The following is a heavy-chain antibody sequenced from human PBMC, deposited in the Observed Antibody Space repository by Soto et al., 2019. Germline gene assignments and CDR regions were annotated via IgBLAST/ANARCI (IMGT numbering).Heavy chain of an antibody. CDR1: GGSISSGGYY. CDR3: ARSTYYDFWSGYGTYYYYYGMDV. CDR2: IYYSGST. V-gene: IGHV4-31*03. J-gene: IGHJ6*02. Sequence: SETRCLTCTVSGGSISSGGYYWSWIRQHPGKGLEWIGYIYYSGSTYYNPSLRGRLTISLDTSKNQFSLKLSSVTAADTAVYYCARSTYYDFWSGYGTYYYYYGMDVWGQGTTVTVSS. D-gene: IGHD3-3*01.